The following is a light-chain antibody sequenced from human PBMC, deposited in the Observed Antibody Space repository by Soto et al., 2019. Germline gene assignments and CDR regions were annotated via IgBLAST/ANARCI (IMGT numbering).Light chain of an antibody. Sequence: DIQMTQSPSSLSASVGDRVTITCRASQSISSYLNWYQQKPGKAPKLLIYDASSLESGVPSRFSGSGSGTEFTLTISSLQSEDFAVYYCQEYNNWHPITFGGGTKVDIK. CDR1: QSISSY. CDR3: QEYNNWHPIT. J-gene: IGKJ4*01. CDR2: DAS. V-gene: IGKV1-39*02.